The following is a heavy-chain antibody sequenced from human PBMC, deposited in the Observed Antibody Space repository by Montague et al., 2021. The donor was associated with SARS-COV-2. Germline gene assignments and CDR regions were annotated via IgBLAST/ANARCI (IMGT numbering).Heavy chain of an antibody. V-gene: IGHV4-34*01. J-gene: IGHJ1*01. CDR3: ARAGSQRFFEF. CDR2: IRLPGGT. D-gene: IGHD1-1*01. Sequence: SETLSLTCAVNSGSLSNYYWSWIRQLPGKGLEWIGEIRLPGGTNYDPSLKGRVTISLDTSNNHFSLNLNSVTTADTAVYFCARAGSQRFFEFWGRGTLVTVSS. CDR1: SGSLSNYY.